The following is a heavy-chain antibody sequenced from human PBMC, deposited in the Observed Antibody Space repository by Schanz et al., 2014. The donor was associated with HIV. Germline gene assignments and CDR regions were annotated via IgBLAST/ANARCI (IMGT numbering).Heavy chain of an antibody. V-gene: IGHV3-23*01. CDR3: AKPVRGAAGLFDF. Sequence: EVQLLESGGGLVQPGGSLRLSCAASGFTFSSYAMSWVRQAPGKGLEWVSAISGSGGSTYYADSVKGRFTISRDNSKDTLSLQMNSLGVEDTAVYYCAKPVRGAAGLFDFWGQGTVVTVSS. D-gene: IGHD6-13*01. CDR1: GFTFSSYA. CDR2: ISGSGGST. J-gene: IGHJ4*02.